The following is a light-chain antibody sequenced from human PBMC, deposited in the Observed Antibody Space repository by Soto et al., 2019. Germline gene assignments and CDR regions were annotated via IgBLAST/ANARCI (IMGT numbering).Light chain of an antibody. V-gene: IGKV3-15*01. CDR3: QQRSNWPPA. CDR1: QSVSSK. J-gene: IGKJ2*01. CDR2: GAS. Sequence: EVVMTQSPATLSVSPGEGATLSCRASQSVSSKLAWYQQKPGQAPRLLIYGASTRATGIPARFSGSESGTEFALTISSLQSEDFAVYYCQQRSNWPPAFGQGTKLEIK.